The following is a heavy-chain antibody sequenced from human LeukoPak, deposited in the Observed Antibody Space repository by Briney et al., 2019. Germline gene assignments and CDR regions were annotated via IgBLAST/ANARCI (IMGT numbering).Heavy chain of an antibody. CDR2: IYTSGST. CDR3: ARERSTVTPGGPFDY. J-gene: IGHJ4*02. CDR1: GGSISSYY. Sequence: PSETLSLTCTVSGGSISSYYWSWIRQPAGKGLEWIGRIYTSGSTNYNPSPKSRVTMSVDTSKNQFSLKLSSVTAADTAVYYCARERSTVTPGGPFDYWGQGTLVTVSS. V-gene: IGHV4-4*07. D-gene: IGHD4-11*01.